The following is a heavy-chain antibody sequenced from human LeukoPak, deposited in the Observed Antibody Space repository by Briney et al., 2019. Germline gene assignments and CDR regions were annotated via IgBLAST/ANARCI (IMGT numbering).Heavy chain of an antibody. CDR2: ISVSDGST. D-gene: IGHD2-2*01. CDR3: ARAMPSSTYYFDS. Sequence: PGGSLRLSCAASGFTFRHFAMNCVRQAPGKGLEWVSVISVSDGSTYYADSVRGRFTISRDNSKNTLFLQLNGLRAEDTAIYYCARAMPSSTYYFDSWGQGTLVTVSS. J-gene: IGHJ4*02. CDR1: GFTFRHFA. V-gene: IGHV3-23*01.